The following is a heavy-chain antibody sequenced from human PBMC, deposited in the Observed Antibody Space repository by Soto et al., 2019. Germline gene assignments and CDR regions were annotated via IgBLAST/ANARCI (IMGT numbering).Heavy chain of an antibody. J-gene: IGHJ5*01. CDR3: AGDQWFGEPRSQYNWFDS. CDR2: VYYTGTT. Sequence: VQLQESGPGLVKPSQTLSLSCAVSGGSISIGGYYWSWIRQHPGKGLEWIGYVYYTGTTYYKSSLKSRVIMSVDTSTNQFSLNLTSVTAADTAVYYCAGDQWFGEPRSQYNWFDSWGQGILVTVAS. CDR1: GGSISIGGYY. D-gene: IGHD3-10*01. V-gene: IGHV4-31*11.